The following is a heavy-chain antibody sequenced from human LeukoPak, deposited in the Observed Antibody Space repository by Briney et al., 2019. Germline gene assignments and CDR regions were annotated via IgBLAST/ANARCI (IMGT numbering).Heavy chain of an antibody. CDR3: ARDGERSSSSSYYYMDV. D-gene: IGHD6-13*01. J-gene: IGHJ6*03. CDR1: GFTFSSYG. CDR2: IRYDGSNK. Sequence: GGSLRLSCAASGFTFSSYGMHWVRQAPGKGLEWVAFIRYDGSNKYYADSVKGRFTISRDNSKNTLYLQMNSLRAEDTAVYYCARDGERSSSSSYYYMDVWGKGTTVTVSS. V-gene: IGHV3-30*02.